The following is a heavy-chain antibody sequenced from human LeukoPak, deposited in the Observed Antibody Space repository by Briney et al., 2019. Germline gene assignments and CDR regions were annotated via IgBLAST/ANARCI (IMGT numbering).Heavy chain of an antibody. D-gene: IGHD6-19*01. J-gene: IGHJ4*02. CDR3: ARAYSSAWYGPPDC. CDR1: GFTFSSYS. Sequence: GGSLRLSCAASGFTFSSYSMNWVRQAPGKGLEWVSYISSSSSTIYYADSVKGRFTISRDNAKNSLYLQMNSLRAEDTAVYYCARAYSSAWYGPPDCWGQGALVTVSS. V-gene: IGHV3-48*04. CDR2: ISSSSSTI.